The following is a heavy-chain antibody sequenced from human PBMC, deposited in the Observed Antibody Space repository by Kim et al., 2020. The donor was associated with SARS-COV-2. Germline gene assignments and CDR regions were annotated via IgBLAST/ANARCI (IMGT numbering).Heavy chain of an antibody. CDR2: ISWDGGST. D-gene: IGHD2-2*02. J-gene: IGHJ6*02. CDR1: GFTFDDYT. Sequence: GGSLRLSCAASGFTFDDYTMHWVRQAPGKGLEWVSLISWDGGSTYYADSVKGRFTISRDNSKNSLYLQMNSLRTEDTALYYCAKAGAAAIQYYYYGMDVWGQGTTVTVSS. V-gene: IGHV3-43*01. CDR3: AKAGAAAIQYYYYGMDV.